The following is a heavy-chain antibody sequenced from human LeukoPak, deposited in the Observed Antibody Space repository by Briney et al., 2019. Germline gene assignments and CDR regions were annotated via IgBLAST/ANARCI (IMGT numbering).Heavy chain of an antibody. CDR2: TNWDGGRT. Sequence: PGGSLRLSCAASGFKFDDYGMTWVRQAPGKGLEWVSGTNWDGGRTGYADSVKGRFTISRDNAKNSLYLQMNSLRADDTALYHCARTGGTIRHYYDSSADYWGQGTQVTVSS. CDR3: ARTGGTIRHYYDSSADY. J-gene: IGHJ4*02. V-gene: IGHV3-20*01. D-gene: IGHD3-22*01. CDR1: GFKFDDYG.